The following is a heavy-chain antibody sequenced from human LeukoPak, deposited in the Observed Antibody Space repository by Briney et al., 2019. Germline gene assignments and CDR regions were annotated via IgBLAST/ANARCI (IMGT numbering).Heavy chain of an antibody. CDR3: ARDRRGDYYYYYMDV. V-gene: IGHV3-11*01. J-gene: IGHJ6*03. Sequence: GGSLRLSCAASGFTFSDYYMSWIRQAPGKGLEWVSCISSSGSTIYYADSVKGRFTISRDNAKNSLYLQMNSLRAEDTAVYYCARDRRGDYYYYYMDVWGKGTTVTVSS. D-gene: IGHD3-10*01. CDR2: ISSSGSTI. CDR1: GFTFSDYY.